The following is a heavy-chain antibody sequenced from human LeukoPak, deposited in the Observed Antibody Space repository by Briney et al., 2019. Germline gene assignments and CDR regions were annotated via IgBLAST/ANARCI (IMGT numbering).Heavy chain of an antibody. V-gene: IGHV3-53*01. Sequence: GGSLRLSCAASGFTVSSNYMSRVRQAPGKGLEWVSVIYSGGSAYYADSVKGRFTISRDNSKNTLYLQMNSLRAEDTAVCYCAREWERDWGQGTLVTVSS. CDR1: GFTVSSNY. CDR3: AREWERD. D-gene: IGHD1-26*01. J-gene: IGHJ4*02. CDR2: IYSGGSA.